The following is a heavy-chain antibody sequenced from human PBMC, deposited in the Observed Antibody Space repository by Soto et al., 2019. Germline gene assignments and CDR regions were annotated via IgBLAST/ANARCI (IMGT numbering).Heavy chain of an antibody. V-gene: IGHV1-69*05. CDR2: IIPIFGTA. J-gene: IGHJ4*02. CDR3: ARGRRELAPGPQLDY. D-gene: IGHD1-26*01. CDR1: GGTFSSYA. Sequence: QVQLVQSGAEVKKPGSSVKVSCKASGGTFSSYAISWVRQAPGQGLEWMGGIIPIFGTANYAQKFQGRVTITPNQSTSTAYMERRSLRSEDTAVYYCARGRRELAPGPQLDYWGQGTLVTVSS.